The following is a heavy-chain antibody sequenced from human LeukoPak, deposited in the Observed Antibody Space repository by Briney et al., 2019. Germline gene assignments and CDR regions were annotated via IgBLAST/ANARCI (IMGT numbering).Heavy chain of an antibody. CDR1: GYTFTSYG. V-gene: IGHV1-46*01. J-gene: IGHJ6*02. D-gene: IGHD3-22*01. Sequence: GASVKVSCKASGYTFTSYGISWVRQAPGQGLEWMGIINPSGGSTSYAQKFQGRVTMTRDTSTSTVYMELSSLRSEDTAVYYCARDYYDSSGYYYYGMDVWGQGTTVTVSS. CDR2: INPSGGST. CDR3: ARDYYDSSGYYYYGMDV.